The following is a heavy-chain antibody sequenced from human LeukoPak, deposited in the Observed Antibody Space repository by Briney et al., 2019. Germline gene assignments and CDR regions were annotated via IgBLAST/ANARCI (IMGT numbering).Heavy chain of an antibody. CDR1: GGSISSGGYY. CDR2: IYYSGST. V-gene: IGHV4-61*08. Sequence: SETLSLTCTVSGGSISSGGYYWSWIRQHPGKGLEWIGYIYYSGSTNYNPSLKSRVTISVDTSKNQFSLKLSSVTAADTAVYYCALAPGAYYYDSSGYGAFDIWGQGTMVTVSS. J-gene: IGHJ3*02. CDR3: ALAPGAYYYDSSGYGAFDI. D-gene: IGHD3-22*01.